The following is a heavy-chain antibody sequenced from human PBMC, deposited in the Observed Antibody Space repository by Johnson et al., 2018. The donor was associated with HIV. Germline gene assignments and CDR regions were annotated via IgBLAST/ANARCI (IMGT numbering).Heavy chain of an antibody. V-gene: IGHV3-30-3*01. J-gene: IGHJ3*02. Sequence: QVQLVESGGGVVQPGRSLRLSCAASGFTFSSYAMHWVRQAPGKGLEWVAVISSDGRNKYYADSVKGRFTISRDNSKNTLYLQMNSLRTEDTAVSYCARDGGSGWDGGGAFDIGGQGTTVTVSS. CDR2: ISSDGRNK. D-gene: IGHD6-25*01. CDR1: GFTFSSYA. CDR3: ARDGGSGWDGGGAFDI.